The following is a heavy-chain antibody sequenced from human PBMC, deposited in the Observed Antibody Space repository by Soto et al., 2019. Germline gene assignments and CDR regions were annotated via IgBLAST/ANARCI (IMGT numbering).Heavy chain of an antibody. V-gene: IGHV4-34*01. D-gene: IGHD2-8*01. J-gene: IGHJ6*02. Sequence: SETLSLTCAVYGGSFSGYYWSWIRQPPGKGLEWIGEINHSGSTNYNPSLKSRVTISVDTSKNQFSLKLSPVTAADTAVYYCARGGYCTNGVCSPYYYYYYGMDVWGQGTTVTVSS. CDR2: INHSGST. CDR1: GGSFSGYY. CDR3: ARGGYCTNGVCSPYYYYYYGMDV.